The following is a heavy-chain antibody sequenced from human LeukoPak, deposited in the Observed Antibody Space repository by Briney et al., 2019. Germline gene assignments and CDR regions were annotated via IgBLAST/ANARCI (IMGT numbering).Heavy chain of an antibody. J-gene: IGHJ4*02. Sequence: GGSLRLSCEASGFTFSSYGMHWVRQAPGKGLEWVAFIRYDGSNKYYADSVKGRFTISRDNSKNTLYLQMNSLRAEDTAVYYCAKDGGKYMVRGLDLWGDYWGQGTLVTVSS. CDR1: GFTFSSYG. CDR3: AKDGGKYMVRGLDLWGDY. CDR2: IRYDGSNK. D-gene: IGHD3-10*01. V-gene: IGHV3-30*02.